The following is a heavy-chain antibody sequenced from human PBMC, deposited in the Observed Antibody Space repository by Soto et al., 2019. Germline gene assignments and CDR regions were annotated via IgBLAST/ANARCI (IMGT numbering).Heavy chain of an antibody. CDR2: VSFDGRNK. CDR1: GFNLSTYG. CDR3: AKEGFYDRTGYYPFDS. D-gene: IGHD3-22*01. V-gene: IGHV3-30*18. J-gene: IGHJ4*02. Sequence: GGSLRLSCTASGFNLSTYGVHWVRQPPGKGLEWVAVVSFDGRNKYYAGSVEGRFTISRDNSKKTLYLHMNSLRAEDTAVYYCAKEGFYDRTGYYPFDSWGQGTLVTVSS.